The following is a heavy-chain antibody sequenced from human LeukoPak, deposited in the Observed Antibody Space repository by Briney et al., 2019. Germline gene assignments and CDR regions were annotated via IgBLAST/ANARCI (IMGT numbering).Heavy chain of an antibody. J-gene: IGHJ6*03. D-gene: IGHD3-3*01. CDR2: IYSGGST. CDR1: GFTVSSNY. Sequence: GSLRLSCAASGFTVSSNYMSWVRQAPGKGLEWVSVIYSGGSTYYADSVKGRFTISRDCSKNTLYLQMNSLRAEDTAVYYCARGSGDYDFWSHPYYYYYMDVWGKGTTVTVSS. V-gene: IGHV3-53*01. CDR3: ARGSGDYDFWSHPYYYYYMDV.